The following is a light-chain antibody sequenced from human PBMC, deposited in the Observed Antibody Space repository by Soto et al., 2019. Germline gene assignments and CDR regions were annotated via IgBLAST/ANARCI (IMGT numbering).Light chain of an antibody. CDR3: QQYGTSPIT. CDR2: AAS. V-gene: IGKV1-39*01. Sequence: DIQMTQSPSSLSASVSERVTITCRASRSVRSYSNWYQQKPGKAPKLLIFAASSLQSGVPSRFSGSGSGTDFTLTISRLEPEDFAVYYCQQYGTSPITFGQGTRLENK. J-gene: IGKJ5*01. CDR1: RSVRSY.